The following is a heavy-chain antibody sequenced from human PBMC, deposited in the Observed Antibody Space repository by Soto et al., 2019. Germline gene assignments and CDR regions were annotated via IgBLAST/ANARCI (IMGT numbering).Heavy chain of an antibody. CDR3: EKDQYSGSYYYDH. Sequence: GGSLRLSCAASGFTFSSYGMHWVRQAPGKGLEWVAVISYDGSNKYYADSVKGRFTISRDNSKNTLYLQMNSLRAEDTAVYYCEKDQYSGSYYYDHWGQGTLVTVSS. CDR1: GFTFSSYG. V-gene: IGHV3-30*18. J-gene: IGHJ4*02. D-gene: IGHD1-26*01. CDR2: ISYDGSNK.